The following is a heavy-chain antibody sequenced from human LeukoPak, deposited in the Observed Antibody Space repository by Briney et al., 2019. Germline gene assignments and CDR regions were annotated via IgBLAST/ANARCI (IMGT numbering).Heavy chain of an antibody. V-gene: IGHV4-34*01. CDR1: GGSISSYY. D-gene: IGHD3-10*01. Sequence: SETLSLTCTVSGGSISSYYWSWIRQPPGKGLEWIGEINHSGSTNYNPSLKSRVTISVDTSKNQFSLKLSSVTAADTAVYYCARGWGAGLVNWGQGTLVTVSS. CDR2: INHSGST. CDR3: ARGWGAGLVN. J-gene: IGHJ4*02.